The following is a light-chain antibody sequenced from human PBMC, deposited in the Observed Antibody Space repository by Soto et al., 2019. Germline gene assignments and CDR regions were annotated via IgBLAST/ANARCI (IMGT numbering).Light chain of an antibody. CDR2: DVS. J-gene: IGLJ2*01. Sequence: QSALAQPPSASGSPGQSVTISCTGTSSDVGAYNYVSWYQQHPGKAPKLIIYDVSQRPSGVPDRFSGSKSGNTASLTVSGLHAEDEAVYYCNSFAGSAPVVFGGGTKLTVL. CDR3: NSFAGSAPVV. V-gene: IGLV2-8*01. CDR1: SSDVGAYNY.